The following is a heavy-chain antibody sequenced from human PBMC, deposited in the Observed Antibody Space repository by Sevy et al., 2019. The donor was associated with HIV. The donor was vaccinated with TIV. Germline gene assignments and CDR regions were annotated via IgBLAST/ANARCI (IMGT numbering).Heavy chain of an antibody. CDR3: ARDRGLPPNYYGSGSFYNDFDY. CDR2: ISYDGSNK. J-gene: IGHJ4*02. CDR1: GFTFSNYA. Sequence: GGSLRLSCAASGFTFSNYAIHWVRQAPGKGLEWVAVISYDGSNKYYADSVKGRFTISRDNSKNTLYLQMNSLRAEDTAVYYCARDRGLPPNYYGSGSFYNDFDYWGQGTLVTVSS. V-gene: IGHV3-30-3*01. D-gene: IGHD3-10*01.